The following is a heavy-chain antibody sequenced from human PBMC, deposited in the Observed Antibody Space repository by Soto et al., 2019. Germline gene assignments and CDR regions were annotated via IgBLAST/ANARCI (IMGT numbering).Heavy chain of an antibody. CDR3: ARTRASFDYYFYYGMDV. CDR1: GFTFNRYG. CDR2: TSYDGSNK. V-gene: IGHV3-30*03. Sequence: QAQLVESGGGVVQPGRSLRLSCAASGFTFNRYGMHWVCQAPGMGLEWVAVTSYDGSNKYYAGSLKGRFAISRDNSKNTLYLEMNSLRDEDTAVYYCARTRASFDYYFYYGMDVWGQGTTVTVSS. J-gene: IGHJ6*02.